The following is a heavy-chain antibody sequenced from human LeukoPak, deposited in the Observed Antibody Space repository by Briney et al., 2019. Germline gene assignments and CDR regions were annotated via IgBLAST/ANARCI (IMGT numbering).Heavy chain of an antibody. Sequence: PGGSLRLSCAASGFTFSGYGMHWVRQAPGKGLEWVAFVRYDSSNKYYADSVKGRFTVSRDNSKNMLYLQMNSLRAEDTAMYYCARRSPNHGWPFDYWGQGTLVTVSS. J-gene: IGHJ4*02. CDR2: VRYDSSNK. D-gene: IGHD6-19*01. V-gene: IGHV3-30*02. CDR3: ARRSPNHGWPFDY. CDR1: GFTFSGYG.